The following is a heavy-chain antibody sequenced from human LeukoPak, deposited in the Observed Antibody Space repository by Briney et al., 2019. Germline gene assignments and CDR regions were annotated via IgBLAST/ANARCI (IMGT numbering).Heavy chain of an antibody. CDR3: ARTHCASTSCYFWD. D-gene: IGHD2-2*01. J-gene: IGHJ4*02. CDR1: GGSISSYY. CDR2: IYYSGST. Sequence: SETLSLTCTVSGGSISSYYWSWIRQPPGKGLEWIGYIYYSGSTNYNPSLNSRVAISVDTSKNQFSLKLSSVTAADTAVYYCARTHCASTSCYFWDWGQGTLVTVSS. V-gene: IGHV4-59*08.